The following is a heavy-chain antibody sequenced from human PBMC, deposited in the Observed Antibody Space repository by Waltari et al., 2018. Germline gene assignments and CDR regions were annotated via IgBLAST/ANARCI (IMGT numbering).Heavy chain of an antibody. CDR2: VLSTGKT. Sequence: QLQESGPGLVKPSGTLSLSCAVSGDSVPSADWWSGVRQSPQRGMEWIGQVLSTGKTNYSPSFASRVTMSLDASNNQFSLKVTSATAADTAVYYCARDRGRGLYLDVWGPGTLVTVSP. J-gene: IGHJ4*02. CDR1: GDSVPSADW. CDR3: ARDRGRGLYLDV. D-gene: IGHD2-15*01. V-gene: IGHV4-4*02.